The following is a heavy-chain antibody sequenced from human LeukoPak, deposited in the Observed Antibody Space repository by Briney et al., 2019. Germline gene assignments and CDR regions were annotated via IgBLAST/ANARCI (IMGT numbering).Heavy chain of an antibody. CDR2: MSPNGGDT. Sequence: GASVKVSCKASGYTFTSYDFNWVRQATGQRPEWMGWMSPNGGDTGYAQKFQDRVTMTRNTSMSTVYMELSSLRSEDTAVYYCARSSDYYDSSGSHYGAFDIWGQGTMVTVSS. J-gene: IGHJ3*02. D-gene: IGHD3-22*01. CDR1: GYTFTSYD. CDR3: ARSSDYYDSSGSHYGAFDI. V-gene: IGHV1-8*01.